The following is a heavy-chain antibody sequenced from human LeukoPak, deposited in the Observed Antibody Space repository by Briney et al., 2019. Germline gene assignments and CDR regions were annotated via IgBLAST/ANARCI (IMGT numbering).Heavy chain of an antibody. CDR1: GGSISSGDYY. CDR3: ARQNYGDYRNDY. J-gene: IGHJ4*02. D-gene: IGHD4-17*01. V-gene: IGHV4-30-4*01. CDR2: IYYSGST. Sequence: SETLSLTCTVSGGSISSGDYYWSWIRQPPGKGLEWIGYIYYSGSTYYNPSLKSRVTISVDTSKNQFSLKLSSVTAADTAVYYCARQNYGDYRNDYWGQGTLVTVSS.